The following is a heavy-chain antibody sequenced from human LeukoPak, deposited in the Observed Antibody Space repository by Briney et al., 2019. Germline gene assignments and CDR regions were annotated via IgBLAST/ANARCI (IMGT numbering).Heavy chain of an antibody. CDR2: ISSSSSYI. CDR1: GFTFSSYG. D-gene: IGHD3-10*01. Sequence: GGSLRLSCAASGFTFSSYGMHWVRQAPGKGLEWVSSISSSSSYIYYADSVKGRFTISRDNAKNSLYLQMNSLRAEDTAVYYCARALLVRGVIVPDYWGQGTLVTVSS. V-gene: IGHV3-21*01. J-gene: IGHJ4*02. CDR3: ARALLVRGVIVPDY.